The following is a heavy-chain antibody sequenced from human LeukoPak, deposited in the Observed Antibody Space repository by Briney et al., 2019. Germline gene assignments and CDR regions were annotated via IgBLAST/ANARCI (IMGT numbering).Heavy chain of an antibody. CDR2: ISSGSLYT. Sequence: GGSLRLSCAASGFTFSDYYMSWMRQAPGKGLEWVSYISSGSLYTNYAGSVKGRFTISRDNAKNSLYLKMNSLRAEDTAVYYCARGHYGLDVWGQGTTVTVSS. CDR3: ARGHYGLDV. V-gene: IGHV3-11*05. CDR1: GFTFSDYY. J-gene: IGHJ6*02.